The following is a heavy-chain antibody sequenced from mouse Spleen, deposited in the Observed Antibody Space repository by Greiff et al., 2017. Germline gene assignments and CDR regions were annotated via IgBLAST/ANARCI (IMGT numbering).Heavy chain of an antibody. CDR2: INPSNGRT. CDR1: GYTFTSYW. CDR3: AKLTGPFAY. V-gene: IGHV1S81*02. J-gene: IGHJ3*01. D-gene: IGHD4-1*01. Sequence: VQLQQPGAELVKPGASVKLSCKASGYTFTSYWMHWVKQRPGQGLEWIGEINPSNGRTNYNEKFKSKATLTVDKSSSTAYMQLSSLTSEDSAVYYCAKLTGPFAYWGQGTLVTVSA.